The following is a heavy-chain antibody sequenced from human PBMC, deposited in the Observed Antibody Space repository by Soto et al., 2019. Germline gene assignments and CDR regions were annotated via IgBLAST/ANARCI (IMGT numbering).Heavy chain of an antibody. CDR2: INPSGGHT. CDR1: GCTFTSYY. Sequence: QVQLVQSGAEVKKPGASVKISGKTSGCTFTSYYLYWVRQAPGQGLEWMGIINPSGGHTNYAQKFHGRVTMTRDTSTSTVYMELTSLRSEDTAVYYCARGSHVEYNWFDPWGQGTLVIFSS. V-gene: IGHV1-46*01. D-gene: IGHD3-16*01. J-gene: IGHJ5*02. CDR3: ARGSHVEYNWFDP.